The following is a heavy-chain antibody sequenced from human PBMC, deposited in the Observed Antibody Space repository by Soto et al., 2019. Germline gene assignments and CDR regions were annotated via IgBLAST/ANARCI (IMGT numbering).Heavy chain of an antibody. J-gene: IGHJ5*02. V-gene: IGHV1-18*01. CDR2: ISAYNGNT. CDR1: GYIFTSSD. D-gene: IGHD4-17*01. Sequence: QVQLVQSGAEVKKPGASVKVSCKASGYIFTSSDINWVRQAPGQGLEWMGWISAYNGNTNYAQKLQGRVTMTTDTSTSTAYMELRSLRSGDTAVYYCARVSAYGDYDLVFDPWGQGTLVTVSS. CDR3: ARVSAYGDYDLVFDP.